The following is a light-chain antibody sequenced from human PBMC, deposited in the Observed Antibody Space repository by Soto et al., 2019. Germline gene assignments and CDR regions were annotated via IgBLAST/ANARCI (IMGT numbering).Light chain of an antibody. J-gene: IGLJ2*01. Sequence: QSVLTQPPSVSGAPGQRVTISCTGSSSNIGAGFDVHWYQHLSGAAPKLLIYGNTNRPAGVPDRFSGSKSGTSASLAITGLQAEDEADYYCQSYDNSLSGYVVFGGGTQLTVL. V-gene: IGLV1-40*01. CDR1: SSNIGAGFD. CDR2: GNT. CDR3: QSYDNSLSGYVV.